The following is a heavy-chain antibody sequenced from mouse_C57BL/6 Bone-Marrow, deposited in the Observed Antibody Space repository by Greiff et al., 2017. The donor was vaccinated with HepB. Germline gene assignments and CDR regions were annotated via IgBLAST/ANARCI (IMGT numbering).Heavy chain of an antibody. CDR2: ISDGGSYT. D-gene: IGHD4-1*01. CDR1: GFTFSSYA. J-gene: IGHJ2*01. Sequence: EVMLVESGGGLVKPGGSLKLSCAASGFTFSSYAMSWVRQTPEKRLEWVATISDGGSYTYYPDNVKGRFTISRDNAKNNLYLQMSHLKSEDTAMYYCARELGYWGQGTTLTVSS. CDR3: ARELGY. V-gene: IGHV5-4*01.